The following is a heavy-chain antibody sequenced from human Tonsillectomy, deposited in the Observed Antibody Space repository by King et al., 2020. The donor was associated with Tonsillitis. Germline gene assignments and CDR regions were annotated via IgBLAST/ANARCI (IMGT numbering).Heavy chain of an antibody. J-gene: IGHJ4*02. Sequence: VQLVESGGGLVQPGRSLRLSCSASGFSFGDYFMTWVRQAPGKGLEWVRFVRSKASGGTPQYAASVRGRFTVSRDDSKSIAYLQMNSLKTEDTAVYYCAKVADIAVAGTVLDFWGQGTLVTVSS. CDR1: GFSFGDYF. D-gene: IGHD6-19*01. V-gene: IGHV3-49*04. CDR3: AKVADIAVAGTVLDF. CDR2: VRSKASGGTP.